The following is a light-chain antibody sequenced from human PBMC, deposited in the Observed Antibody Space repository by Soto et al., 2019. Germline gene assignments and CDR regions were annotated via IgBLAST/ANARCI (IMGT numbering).Light chain of an antibody. J-gene: IGKJ3*01. V-gene: IGKV3-11*01. Sequence: EIVLTQSPVTLSLSPGERATLSCRASQNIRTYLAWYQQKPGQAPRLLIYDAFNRATGIPARFSGSGSGTDFTITISSLEPEDVAVYYCQQRSTPFTFGPGTKVDI. CDR3: QQRSTPFT. CDR2: DAF. CDR1: QNIRTY.